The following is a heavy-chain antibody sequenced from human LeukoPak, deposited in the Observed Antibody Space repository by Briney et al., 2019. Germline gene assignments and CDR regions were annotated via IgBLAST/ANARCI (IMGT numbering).Heavy chain of an antibody. CDR2: ISSSSSSYI. D-gene: IGHD5-18*01. J-gene: IGHJ6*04. Sequence: GGSLRLSCVASGFTFSSYNMNWVRQAPGKGLEWISSISSSSSSYIYYAGSVKGRFTISRDNAKNSLYLQMNGLRAEDTAVYYCARDKKGYSYIGMDVWGKGFTVTVSS. CDR3: ARDKKGYSYIGMDV. CDR1: GFTFSSYN. V-gene: IGHV3-21*01.